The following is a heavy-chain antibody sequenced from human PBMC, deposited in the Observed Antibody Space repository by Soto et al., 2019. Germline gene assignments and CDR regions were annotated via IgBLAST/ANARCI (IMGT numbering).Heavy chain of an antibody. J-gene: IGHJ6*02. CDR1: GFTFSSYW. V-gene: IGHV3-74*01. CDR2: INSDGSST. CDR3: ASPAGPYGSGSYYTPAYYYYGMDV. Sequence: EVQLVESGGGLVQPGGSLRLSCAASGFTFSSYWMHWVRQAPGKGLVWVSRINSDGSSTSYADSVKGRFTISRDNAKNTLYLQMNSLRAEDTAVYYCASPAGPYGSGSYYTPAYYYYGMDVWGQGTTVTVSS. D-gene: IGHD3-10*01.